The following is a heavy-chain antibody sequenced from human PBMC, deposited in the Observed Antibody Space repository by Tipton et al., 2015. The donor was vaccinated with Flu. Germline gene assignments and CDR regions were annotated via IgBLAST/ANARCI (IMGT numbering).Heavy chain of an antibody. D-gene: IGHD6-19*01. Sequence: SLRLSCAASGFTFSSYSMNWVRQAPGKGLEWVSSISSSSSYIYYADSVKGRFTISRDNAKNSLYLQMNSLRAEDTAVYYCASNPLYSSGWYVSVDAYYFDYWGQGTLVTVSS. CDR3: ASNPLYSSGWYVSVDAYYFDY. CDR1: GFTFSSYS. CDR2: ISSSSSYI. J-gene: IGHJ4*02. V-gene: IGHV3-21*01.